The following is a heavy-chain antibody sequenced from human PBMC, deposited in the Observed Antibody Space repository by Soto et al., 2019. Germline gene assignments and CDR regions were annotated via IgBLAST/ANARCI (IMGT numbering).Heavy chain of an antibody. D-gene: IGHD2-2*01. CDR3: ARDECSSTSCYAPTDV. CDR1: GFTFSSYG. Sequence: PGGSLRLSCAASGFTFSSYGMHWVRQAPGKGLEWVAVIWYDGSNKYYADSVKGRFTISRDNSKNTLYLQMNSLRAEDTAVYYCARDECSSTSCYAPTDVWGQGTTVTVSS. CDR2: IWYDGSNK. V-gene: IGHV3-33*01. J-gene: IGHJ6*02.